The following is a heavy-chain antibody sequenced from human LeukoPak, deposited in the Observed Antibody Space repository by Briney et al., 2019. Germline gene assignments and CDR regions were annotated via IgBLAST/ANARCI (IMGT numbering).Heavy chain of an antibody. CDR3: ARDRYSGSYLDY. D-gene: IGHD1-26*01. V-gene: IGHV3-7*01. CDR1: GFTFSSSW. Sequence: GGSLRLSCAASGFTFSSSWMSWVRQAPGRGLEWVASINQAGSQIHYVDSVKGRFTISRDNAKNSLYLQMNSLRAEDTAVYYCARDRYSGSYLDYWGQGTLVTVSS. J-gene: IGHJ4*02. CDR2: INQAGSQI.